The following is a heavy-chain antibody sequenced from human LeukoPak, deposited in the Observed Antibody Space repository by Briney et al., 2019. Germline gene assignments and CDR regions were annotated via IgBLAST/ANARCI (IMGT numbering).Heavy chain of an antibody. CDR2: MNPNSGNT. D-gene: IGHD3-3*01. CDR1: GYTFTSYD. CDR3: ARDFKYYDFWSGSGYGMDV. J-gene: IGHJ6*02. Sequence: GASVKVSCKASGYTFTSYDINWVRQATGQGLEWMGWMNPNSGNTGYAQKFQGRVTMTRNTSISTAYMELSSLRSEDTAVYYCARDFKYYDFWSGSGYGMDVWGQGTTVTVS. V-gene: IGHV1-8*01.